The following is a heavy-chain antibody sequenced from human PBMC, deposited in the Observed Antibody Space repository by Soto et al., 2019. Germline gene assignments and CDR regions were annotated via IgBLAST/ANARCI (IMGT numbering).Heavy chain of an antibody. J-gene: IGHJ6*02. D-gene: IGHD3-10*02. CDR2: ISYDGSNK. V-gene: IGHV3-30-3*01. CDR1: GFTFSSYA. Sequence: GGSLRLSCAASGFTFSSYAMHWVRQAPGKGLEWVAVISYDGSNKYYADSVKGRFTISRDNSRNTLYLQMNSLRAEGTAVYYCARGSLFATPTPLNYYYYGMDVWGQGTTVTVSS. CDR3: ARGSLFATPTPLNYYYYGMDV.